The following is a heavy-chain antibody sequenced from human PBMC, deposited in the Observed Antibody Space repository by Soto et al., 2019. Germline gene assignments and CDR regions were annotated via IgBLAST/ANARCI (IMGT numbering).Heavy chain of an antibody. Sequence: QVQLVESGGGVVQPGRSLSLSCAASGFPFSKYGMHWVRQAPGKGLEWEAIIWYDGSKKYYGDSVKGRFTISRDNSNDTLFLQMNSLRADDTAMYYCARLVGSGVASIEHWGPGTLVTVSS. CDR2: IWYDGSKK. V-gene: IGHV3-33*01. J-gene: IGHJ4*02. D-gene: IGHD3-10*01. CDR3: ARLVGSGVASIEH. CDR1: GFPFSKYG.